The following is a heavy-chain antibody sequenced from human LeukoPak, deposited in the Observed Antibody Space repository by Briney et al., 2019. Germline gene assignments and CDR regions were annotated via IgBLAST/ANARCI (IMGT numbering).Heavy chain of an antibody. CDR3: ARLADSSGNYYPFDY. Sequence: GESLKISCKGSGYSFTSFWIGWVRQMPGKDLEWMGIIYPGDSDTRYSPSFQGQVTIPADKSISTAYLQWSSLKASDTAMYYCARLADSSGNYYPFDYWGQGTLVTVSS. V-gene: IGHV5-51*01. CDR2: IYPGDSDT. D-gene: IGHD3-22*01. J-gene: IGHJ4*02. CDR1: GYSFTSFW.